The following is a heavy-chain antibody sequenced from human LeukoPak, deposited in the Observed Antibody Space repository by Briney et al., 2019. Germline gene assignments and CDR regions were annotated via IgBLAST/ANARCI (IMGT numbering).Heavy chain of an antibody. J-gene: IGHJ4*02. CDR3: AKDGIYKVAY. Sequence: PGGSLRLSCAASGFMFSSYAMTWVRQAPGKGLEWVSGTLGSGGSTYYADSVKGRFTISRDNSKNTLYLQMNSLRAEDTAVYYCAKDGIYKVAYWGQGTLVTVSS. CDR2: TLGSGGST. CDR1: GFMFSSYA. V-gene: IGHV3-23*01. D-gene: IGHD1-14*01.